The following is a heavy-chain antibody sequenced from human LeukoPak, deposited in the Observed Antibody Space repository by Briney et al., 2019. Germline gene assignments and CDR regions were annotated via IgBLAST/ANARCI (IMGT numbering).Heavy chain of an antibody. CDR2: IRYDGSNK. Sequence: GGSLRLSCAASGFTFSSYGMHWVRQAPGKGLEWVAFIRYDGSNKYYADSVKGRFTISRDNSKNTLYLQMNSLRAEDTAVYYCAKEGAKQLGGFDYWGQGTLVTVSS. V-gene: IGHV3-30*02. CDR3: AKEGAKQLGGFDY. CDR1: GFTFSSYG. J-gene: IGHJ4*02. D-gene: IGHD6-6*01.